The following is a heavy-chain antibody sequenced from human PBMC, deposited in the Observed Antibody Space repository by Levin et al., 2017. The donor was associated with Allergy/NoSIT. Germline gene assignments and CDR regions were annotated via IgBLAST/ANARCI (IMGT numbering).Heavy chain of an antibody. CDR2: MSPRSGNT. Sequence: ASVKVSCKTAGYTFINHDINWVRQATGQGLEWMGWMSPRSGNTAYAQKFQGRVTMTGDTSTSTAYMELNSLRSEDTAVYYCARASARFGYWGQGTLVTVSS. D-gene: IGHD3-10*02. CDR1: GYTFINHD. V-gene: IGHV1-8*01. J-gene: IGHJ4*02. CDR3: ARASARFGY.